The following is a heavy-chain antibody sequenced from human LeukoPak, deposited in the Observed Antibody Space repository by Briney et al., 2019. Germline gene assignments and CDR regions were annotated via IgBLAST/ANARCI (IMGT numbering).Heavy chain of an antibody. CDR2: ISSSGSTI. CDR3: ARASTSYESGSPYRGYYYYYYMDV. V-gene: IGHV3-11*04. CDR1: GFTFSDYY. J-gene: IGHJ6*03. Sequence: PGGSLRLSCAASGFTFSDYYMSWIRQAPGKGLEWVSYISSSGSTIYYADSVKGRFTISRDNAKNSLYLQMNSLRAEDTAVYYCARASTSYESGSPYRGYYYYYYMDVWGKGTTVTVSS. D-gene: IGHD3-10*01.